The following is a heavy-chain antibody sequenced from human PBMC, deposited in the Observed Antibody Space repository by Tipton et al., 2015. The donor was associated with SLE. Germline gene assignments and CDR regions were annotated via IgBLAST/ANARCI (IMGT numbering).Heavy chain of an antibody. CDR1: GGSISSYY. CDR2: IYYSGST. Sequence: TLSLTCTVSGGSISSYYWSWIRQPPGKGLEWIGYIYYSGSTNYNPSLKSRVTISIDTSKNQFSLNLTSVTAADTAVYYCALGGSSIDYWGQGTLVTVSS. D-gene: IGHD6-6*01. CDR3: ALGGSSIDY. V-gene: IGHV4-59*01. J-gene: IGHJ4*02.